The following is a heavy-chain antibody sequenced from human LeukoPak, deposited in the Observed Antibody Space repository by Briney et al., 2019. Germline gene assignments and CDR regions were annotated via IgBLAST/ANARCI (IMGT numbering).Heavy chain of an antibody. D-gene: IGHD3-22*01. V-gene: IGHV4-39*07. CDR1: DGSISSGYYY. Sequence: SETLSLTCSVSDGSISSGYYYWAWIRQPPGKGLEWIGSIYYSGSTYYNPSLKSRVTISVDTSKNQFSLKLSSVTAADTAVYYCARESYYDSSGYSPWGQGTLVTVSS. CDR2: IYYSGST. CDR3: ARESYYDSSGYSP. J-gene: IGHJ5*02.